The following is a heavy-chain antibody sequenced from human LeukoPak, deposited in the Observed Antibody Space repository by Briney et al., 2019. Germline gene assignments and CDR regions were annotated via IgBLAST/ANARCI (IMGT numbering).Heavy chain of an antibody. Sequence: SETLSLTCTVSGVSISSSSYYWGWIRQPPGKGLEWIGSIYSSGSTYYNPSLKSRVTISVDTSKNQFTLKLSSVTAADTAVYYCAKEGTYTYGASDFDYWGQGTLVTASS. J-gene: IGHJ4*02. D-gene: IGHD4/OR15-4a*01. CDR1: GVSISSSSYY. CDR2: IYSSGST. CDR3: AKEGTYTYGASDFDY. V-gene: IGHV4-39*06.